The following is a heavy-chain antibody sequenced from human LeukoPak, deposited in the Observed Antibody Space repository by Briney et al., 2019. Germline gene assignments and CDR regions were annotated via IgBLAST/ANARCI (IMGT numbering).Heavy chain of an antibody. J-gene: IGHJ6*04. CDR1: GGTLSSYA. D-gene: IGHD3-10*01. CDR2: IIPIFGTA. V-gene: IGHV1-69*13. Sequence: SVKVSCKASGGTLSSYAISWVRQAPGQGLEWMGGIIPIFGTANYAQKFQGRVTITADESTSTAYMELSSLRSEDTAVYYCHYGSGSYYNVGGYYYYGMDVWGKGTTVTVSS. CDR3: HYGSGSYYNVGGYYYYGMDV.